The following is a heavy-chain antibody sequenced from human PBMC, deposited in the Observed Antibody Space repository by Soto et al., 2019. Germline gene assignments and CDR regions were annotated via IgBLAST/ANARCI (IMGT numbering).Heavy chain of an antibody. Sequence: EVQLLESGGGLVQPGGSLRLSCAASGFTFSSYAMRWVRQAPVKGLEWVSAISGSGDSTYYADSVKGRFTISRDNSKNTLYLQMNSLRGEDTAVYYCARRGSGSDYDYWGQGTLVTVSS. CDR2: ISGSGDST. CDR3: ARRGSGSDYDY. CDR1: GFTFSSYA. J-gene: IGHJ4*02. D-gene: IGHD1-26*01. V-gene: IGHV3-23*01.